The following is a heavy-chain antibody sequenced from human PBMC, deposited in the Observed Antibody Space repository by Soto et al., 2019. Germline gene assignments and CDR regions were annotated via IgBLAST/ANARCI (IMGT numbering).Heavy chain of an antibody. CDR2: LHSSGFA. Sequence: SETLSLTCTVYGASMSDYHGSWIRQSPGKGLEHIGYLHSSGFAEYNPSLKSRVTISMDTSKNQFSLRLSFVTAADTAIYYCARSGHTFVGAVWGQGILVTVSS. CDR1: GASMSDYH. CDR3: ARSGHTFVGAV. V-gene: IGHV4-59*01. D-gene: IGHD1-26*01. J-gene: IGHJ4*02.